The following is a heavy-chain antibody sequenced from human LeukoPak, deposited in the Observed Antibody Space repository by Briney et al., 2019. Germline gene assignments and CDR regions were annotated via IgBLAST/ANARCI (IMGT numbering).Heavy chain of an antibody. CDR2: IKQDGSEK. CDR3: ARGLAVAGTGY. J-gene: IGHJ4*02. D-gene: IGHD6-19*01. Sequence: TRGSLRLSCAASGFTFSSYWMSWVRQAPGKGLEWVANIKQDGSEKYYVDSVKGRFTISRDNAKNLLYLQMNSLRAEDTAVYYCARGLAVAGTGYWGQGTLVTVSS. V-gene: IGHV3-7*01. CDR1: GFTFSSYW.